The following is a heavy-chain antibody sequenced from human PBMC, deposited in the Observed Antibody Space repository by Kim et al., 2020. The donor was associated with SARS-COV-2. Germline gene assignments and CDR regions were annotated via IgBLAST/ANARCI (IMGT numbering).Heavy chain of an antibody. CDR2: MNPSSGNT. J-gene: IGHJ2*01. CDR3: ARAFRARDNSGHFFSRCWYLDL. D-gene: IGHD3-3*02. Sequence: ASVKVSCKTSGYSFANYDINWGRQAPGQGLEWMGWMNPSSGNTDFAQKFQGRVTMTRDLYISTAYLELTSLRSEDTAIYYCARAFRARDNSGHFFSRCWYLDLWGRGTLVTVAS. V-gene: IGHV1-8*01. CDR1: GYSFANYD.